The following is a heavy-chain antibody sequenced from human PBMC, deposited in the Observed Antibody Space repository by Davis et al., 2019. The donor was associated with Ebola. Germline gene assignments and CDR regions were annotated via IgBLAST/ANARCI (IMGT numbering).Heavy chain of an antibody. Sequence: MPSETLSPTCAVYGGSFSGYYWSWIRQPPGKGLEWIGEINHSGSTNYNPSLKSRVTISVDTSKNQFSLKLSSVTAADTAVYYCARWTAPFYYYGMDVWGQGTTVTVSS. CDR1: GGSFSGYY. CDR3: ARWTAPFYYYGMDV. CDR2: INHSGST. V-gene: IGHV4-34*01. D-gene: IGHD3/OR15-3a*01. J-gene: IGHJ6*02.